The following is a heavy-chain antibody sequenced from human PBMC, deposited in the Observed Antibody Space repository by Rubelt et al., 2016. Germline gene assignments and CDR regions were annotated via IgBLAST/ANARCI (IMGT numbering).Heavy chain of an antibody. Sequence: QLQLQESGPGLVKPSETLSLTCTVSGGSISSSSYYWGWIRQPPGKGLEWIGSIYYSGSTYYNPSLKSRVTISVDTSKNQFSLKLSSVTAADTAVYYCARLTGVYGDYGSYFDYWGQGTLVTVSS. CDR1: GGSISSSSYY. V-gene: IGHV4-39*07. D-gene: IGHD4-17*01. J-gene: IGHJ4*02. CDR2: IYYSGST. CDR3: ARLTGVYGDYGSYFDY.